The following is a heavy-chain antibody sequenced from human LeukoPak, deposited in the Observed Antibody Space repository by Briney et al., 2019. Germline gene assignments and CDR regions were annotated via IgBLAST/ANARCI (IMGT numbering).Heavy chain of an antibody. CDR3: AREFELSPRRDAFDI. D-gene: IGHD1-7*01. CDR1: GGSFSGYY. Sequence: SETLSLTCAVYGGSFSGYYWSWIRQPPGKGLEWMGEINHSGSTNYNPSLKSRVTISVDTSKNQFSLKLSSVTAADTAVYYCAREFELSPRRDAFDIWGQGTMVTVSS. CDR2: INHSGST. J-gene: IGHJ3*02. V-gene: IGHV4-34*01.